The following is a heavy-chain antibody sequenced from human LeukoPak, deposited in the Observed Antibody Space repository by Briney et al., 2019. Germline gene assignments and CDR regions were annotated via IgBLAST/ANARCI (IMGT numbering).Heavy chain of an antibody. Sequence: ASVKVSCEASGYTFTGYYMNWVRQAPGQGLKWMGWINSDSGFTKYAQKFQGRVTMTRDTSITTVYMDLTRLTSDDTAVYYCARNFDMKGFDPWGQGTLVTVSS. CDR3: ARNFDMKGFDP. CDR2: INSDSGFT. J-gene: IGHJ5*02. D-gene: IGHD3-9*01. CDR1: GYTFTGYY. V-gene: IGHV1-2*02.